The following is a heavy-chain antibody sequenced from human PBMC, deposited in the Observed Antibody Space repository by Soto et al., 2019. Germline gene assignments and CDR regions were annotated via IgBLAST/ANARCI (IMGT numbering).Heavy chain of an antibody. V-gene: IGHV1-69*02. CDR2: IIPILGIA. Sequence: QVQLVQSGAEVKKPGSSVKVSCKASGGTFSSYTISWVRQAPGQGLEWMGRIIPILGIANYAQKLQGRVTITADKSTSTAYMELSSLRSEDSAVYYCARSIVVVVAATPHYYYGMDVWGQGTTVTVSS. J-gene: IGHJ6*02. CDR1: GGTFSSYT. CDR3: ARSIVVVVAATPHYYYGMDV. D-gene: IGHD2-15*01.